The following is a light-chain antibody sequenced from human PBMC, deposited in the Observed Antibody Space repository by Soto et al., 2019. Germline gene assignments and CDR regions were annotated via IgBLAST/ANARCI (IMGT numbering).Light chain of an antibody. V-gene: IGKV1-5*01. CDR3: QQYNSYPYP. Sequence: DIQMTQSPSTLSASVGDRVTITCRASQSIARWLAWCQQKPGKAPKVLISDASTLESGVQSRFSGSGSGTEFTLTISRQQPDDIAAYYCQQYNSYPYPFGQGTKLQIK. CDR1: QSIARW. CDR2: DAS. J-gene: IGKJ2*01.